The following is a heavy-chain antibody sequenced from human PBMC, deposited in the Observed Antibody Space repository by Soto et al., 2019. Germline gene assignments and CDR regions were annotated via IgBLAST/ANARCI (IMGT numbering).Heavy chain of an antibody. D-gene: IGHD4-4*01. CDR3: ARESGALTVTRYNWFDP. V-gene: IGHV3-33*01. CDR1: GFTFSSYG. Sequence: QVQLVESGGGVVQPGRSLRLSCAASGFTFSSYGMHWVRQAPGKGLDWVAVIWYDGSNKYYADSVKGRFTISRDNSKNTLYLQMNSQRAEDTAVYYCARESGALTVTRYNWFDPWGQGTLVTVSS. J-gene: IGHJ5*02. CDR2: IWYDGSNK.